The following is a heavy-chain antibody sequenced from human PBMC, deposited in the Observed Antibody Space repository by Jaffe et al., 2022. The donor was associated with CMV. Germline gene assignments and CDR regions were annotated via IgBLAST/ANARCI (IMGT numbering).Heavy chain of an antibody. CDR1: GGTFSSYA. Sequence: QVQLVQSGAEVKKPGSSVKVSCKASGGTFSSYAISWVRQAPGQGLEWMGGIIPIFGTANYAQKFQGRVTITADESTSTAYMELSSLRSEDTAVYYCAREKGKIYGSGSYRPYYFDYWGQGTLVTVSS. J-gene: IGHJ4*02. D-gene: IGHD3-10*01. V-gene: IGHV1-69*01. CDR2: IIPIFGTA. CDR3: AREKGKIYGSGSYRPYYFDY.